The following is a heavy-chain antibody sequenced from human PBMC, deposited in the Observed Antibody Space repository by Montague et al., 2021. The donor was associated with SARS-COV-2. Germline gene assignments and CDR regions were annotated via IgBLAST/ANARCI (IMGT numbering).Heavy chain of an antibody. Sequence: SETLSLTCTVSGASISSYFWSWIRQPPGKGLEWIGYIYYSGSTNYNPSLKSRVTISVDTSKKQFSLQLSSVTAADTAVYYCARTRGYDPLFDFWGQGTLVTVSS. CDR3: ARTRGYDPLFDF. CDR2: IYYSGST. J-gene: IGHJ4*02. D-gene: IGHD5-12*01. CDR1: GASISSYF. V-gene: IGHV4-59*01.